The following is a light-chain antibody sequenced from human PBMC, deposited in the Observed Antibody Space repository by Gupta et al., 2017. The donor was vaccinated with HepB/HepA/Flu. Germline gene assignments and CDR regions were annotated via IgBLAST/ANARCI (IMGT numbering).Light chain of an antibody. CDR2: DVS. CDR3: SSYAGRNTLGV. Sequence: QSALTQPASVSGSPGQSITISCTGTSSDLGGYNYVSWHQQHPGKAPKLMIYDVSNRPSGVSIRFSGSKSGNTASLTISGLQAEDEADYFCSSYAGRNTLGVFGGGTKLTVL. CDR1: SSDLGGYNY. J-gene: IGLJ3*02. V-gene: IGLV2-14*01.